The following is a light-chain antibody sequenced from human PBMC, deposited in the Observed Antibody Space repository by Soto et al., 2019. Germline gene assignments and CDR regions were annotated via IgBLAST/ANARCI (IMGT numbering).Light chain of an antibody. Sequence: DIVMTQSPDSLAVSLGERATINCKSSQSVLYSSNNKNYLARYQQEPGQPPKLLIYWASTRESGVPDRFSGSGSGTDFTLTISSLQAEDVAVYYCQQYYSSPQTFGQGTKVEIK. V-gene: IGKV4-1*01. J-gene: IGKJ1*01. CDR2: WAS. CDR3: QQYYSSPQT. CDR1: QSVLYSSNNKNY.